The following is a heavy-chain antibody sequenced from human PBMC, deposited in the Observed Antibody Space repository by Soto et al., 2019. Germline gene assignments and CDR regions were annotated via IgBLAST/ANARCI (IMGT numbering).Heavy chain of an antibody. V-gene: IGHV4-30-4*08. Sequence: SETLSLTCAVSGGSTSSEYFHWTWIRQSPGKGLEWIGYIHYTGSIMYNPSFKSRLTMAVDTTKNQFSLQLTSVTAADTAVYFCAREDDGGDRDYSGLDVWGQGTTVTVSS. CDR1: GGSTSSEYFH. D-gene: IGHD2-21*01. CDR2: IHYTGSI. CDR3: AREDDGGDRDYSGLDV. J-gene: IGHJ6*02.